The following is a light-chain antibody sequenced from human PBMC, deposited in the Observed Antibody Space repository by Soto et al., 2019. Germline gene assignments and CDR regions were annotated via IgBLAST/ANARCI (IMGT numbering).Light chain of an antibody. CDR2: RAS. Sequence: DIQMTQSPSTLSASVGDRVTITCRASQNINNWLAWNQQKPGKAPKLLIYRASSLENGDPSRFSGRGSGTDFIFTITSLQPYCFSTYYCQQYSSDSTFGQGTKVEIK. V-gene: IGKV1-5*03. CDR1: QNINNW. J-gene: IGKJ1*01. CDR3: QQYSSDST.